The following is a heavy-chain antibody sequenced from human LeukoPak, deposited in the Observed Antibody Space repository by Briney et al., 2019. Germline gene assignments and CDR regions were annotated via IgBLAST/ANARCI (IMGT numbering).Heavy chain of an antibody. CDR3: ARVPAAAGTGGWFDP. Sequence: PGGSLRLSCAASGFTFSDYYMSWIRQAPGRGLEWVSYISSSSGYTNYADSVKGRFTISRDNAKNSLYLQMNSLRAEDTAVYYCARVPAAAGTGGWFDPWGQGTLVTVSS. J-gene: IGHJ5*02. V-gene: IGHV3-11*06. D-gene: IGHD6-13*01. CDR2: ISSSSGYT. CDR1: GFTFSDYY.